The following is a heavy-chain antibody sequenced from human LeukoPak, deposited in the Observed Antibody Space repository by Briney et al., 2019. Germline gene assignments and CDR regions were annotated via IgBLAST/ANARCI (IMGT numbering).Heavy chain of an antibody. Sequence: PGGSLRLSCSASGFTFNTYAMHWVRQAPGKGLEYVSTINGNGTITYYADSVKGRFTISRDNSKNTLYLQMSSLTPEDTAVHYCVGERPDSSSWTFDYWGQGTLVTVSS. D-gene: IGHD6-13*01. CDR1: GFTFNTYA. V-gene: IGHV3-64D*06. J-gene: IGHJ4*02. CDR3: VGERPDSSSWTFDY. CDR2: INGNGTIT.